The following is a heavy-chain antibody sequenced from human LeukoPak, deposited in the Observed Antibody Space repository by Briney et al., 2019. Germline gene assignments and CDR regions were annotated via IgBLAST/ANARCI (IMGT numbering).Heavy chain of an antibody. Sequence: SETLSLTCTVSGGSISSYYWSWIRQPPGKGLEWIGYIHYSGSTNYNPSLKSRVTISVDTSKNQFSLKLSSVTAADTAVYYCARHFSAAGTGYFDYWGQGTLVTVSS. CDR1: GGSISSYY. CDR2: IHYSGST. V-gene: IGHV4-59*08. D-gene: IGHD6-13*01. CDR3: ARHFSAAGTGYFDY. J-gene: IGHJ4*02.